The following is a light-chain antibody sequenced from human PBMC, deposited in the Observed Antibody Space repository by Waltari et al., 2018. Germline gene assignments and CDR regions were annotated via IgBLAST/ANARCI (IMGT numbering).Light chain of an antibody. J-gene: IGKJ1*01. CDR1: QTILYTSNNKSY. CDR2: WAS. CDR3: QQYYSTPQT. Sequence: VLTQSPASLAVSLGARASINCKSSQTILYTSNNKSYLAWYQQKPGQPPKLLIYWASTRESGVPDRFSGSGSGTDFTLTISSLQAEDVAVYYCQQYYSTPQTFGQGTKVEIK. V-gene: IGKV4-1*01.